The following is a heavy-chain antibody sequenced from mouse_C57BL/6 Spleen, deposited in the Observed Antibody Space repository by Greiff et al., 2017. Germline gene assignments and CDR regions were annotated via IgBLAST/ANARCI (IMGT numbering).Heavy chain of an antibody. CDR1: GYTFTEYT. CDR3: ARHEEGYYSNPWFAY. Sequence: QVQLQQSGAELVKPGASVKLSCKASGYTFTEYTIHWVKQRSGQGLGWIGWFYPGSGSIKYNEKFKDKATLTADKSSSTVYMEVSRLTSEDTAVYFCARHEEGYYSNPWFAYWGQGTLVTVSA. CDR2: FYPGSGSI. V-gene: IGHV1-62-2*01. J-gene: IGHJ3*01. D-gene: IGHD2-5*01.